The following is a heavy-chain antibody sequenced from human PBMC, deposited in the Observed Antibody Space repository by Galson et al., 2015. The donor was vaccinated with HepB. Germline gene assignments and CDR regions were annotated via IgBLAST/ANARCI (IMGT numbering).Heavy chain of an antibody. V-gene: IGHV3-21*01. D-gene: IGHD2-2*01. CDR1: GFSFSTYS. Sequence: SLRLSCAASGFSFSTYSMNWVRLAAGKGLEWISLISGSGAYIYYADSVRGRFTVYRDNAENSLFLQMNSLTAEDTAVYYCARGAIATADKNFFMDVWGKGTTVTVSS. J-gene: IGHJ6*03. CDR2: ISGSGAYI. CDR3: ARGAIATADKNFFMDV.